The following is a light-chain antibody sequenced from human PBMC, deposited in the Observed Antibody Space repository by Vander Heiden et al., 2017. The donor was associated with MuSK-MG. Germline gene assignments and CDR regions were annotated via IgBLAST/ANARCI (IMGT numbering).Light chain of an antibody. J-gene: IGLJ3*02. CDR2: DDN. V-gene: IGLV3-21*02. CDR1: NIGSKS. CDR3: QVSDSGTDQVV. Sequence: SYVLTQPPPVSVAPGQTAKITCGGNNIGSKSVHWYQQKPGQAPVRVVDDDNDRPSGIPERFSGYNSGTTATPKTSRVEAGEEADDYCQVSDSGTDQVVCGGGTKLTVL.